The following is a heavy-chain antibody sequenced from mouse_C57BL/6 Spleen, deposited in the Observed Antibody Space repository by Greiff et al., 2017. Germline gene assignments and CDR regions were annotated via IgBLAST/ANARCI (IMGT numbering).Heavy chain of an antibody. J-gene: IGHJ2*01. CDR2: INPNNGGT. D-gene: IGHD1-1*01. V-gene: IGHV1-22*01. CDR3: AREGVITRFDY. CDR1: GYTFTDYN. Sequence: DVQLVESGPELVKPGASVKMSCKASGYTFTDYNMHWVKQSHGKSLEWIGYINPNNGGTSYNQKFKGKATLTVNKSSSTAYMELRSLTSEDSAVYYCAREGVITRFDYWGQGTTLTVSS.